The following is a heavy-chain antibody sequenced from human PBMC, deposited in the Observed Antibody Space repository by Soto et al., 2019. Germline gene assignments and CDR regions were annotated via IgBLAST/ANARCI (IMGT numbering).Heavy chain of an antibody. J-gene: IGHJ4*02. D-gene: IGHD2-2*02. CDR1: GGAFSSYP. CDR2: IIPNHGIA. Sequence: GASVKVSCKASGGAFSSYPIGWGRKAPGQGIEWMERIIPNHGIANYAQKFKGRVTITRDTSASTAYMELSSLRSEDTAVYYCASSFTVPAAIGYWGQGTLVTVSS. V-gene: IGHV1-69*02. CDR3: ASSFTVPAAIGY.